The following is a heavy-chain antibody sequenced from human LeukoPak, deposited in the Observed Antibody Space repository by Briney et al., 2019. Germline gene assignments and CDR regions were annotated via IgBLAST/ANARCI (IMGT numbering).Heavy chain of an antibody. Sequence: GGSLRLSCAASGFTFSSYSMNWVRQAPGKGLEWVSSISISNSYIYYADSVKGRFTISRGNAKNSLYLQMNSLRAEDTAVYYCARVEAAAVHLNYWGQGTLVTVSS. D-gene: IGHD6-13*01. CDR3: ARVEAAAVHLNY. CDR2: ISISNSYI. CDR1: GFTFSSYS. V-gene: IGHV3-21*01. J-gene: IGHJ4*02.